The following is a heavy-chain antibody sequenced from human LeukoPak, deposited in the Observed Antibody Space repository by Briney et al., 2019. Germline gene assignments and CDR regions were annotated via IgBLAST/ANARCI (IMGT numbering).Heavy chain of an antibody. J-gene: IGHJ4*02. Sequence: GGSLRLSCAASGFTFSSYAMNWVRQAPGKGLEWVSSISSSSSYIYYADSVKGRFTISRDNAKNSLYLQMNSLRAEDTAVYYCAREFGYSSGHGDYWGQGTLVTVSS. CDR2: ISSSSSYI. CDR3: AREFGYSSGHGDY. D-gene: IGHD6-19*01. V-gene: IGHV3-21*01. CDR1: GFTFSSYA.